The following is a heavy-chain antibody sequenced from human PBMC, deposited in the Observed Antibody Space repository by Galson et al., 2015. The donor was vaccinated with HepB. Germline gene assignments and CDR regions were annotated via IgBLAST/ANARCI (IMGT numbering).Heavy chain of an antibody. CDR3: AKDLLDGDSVGFDP. CDR1: GFTFSSYG. CDR2: ISYDGSNK. V-gene: IGHV3-30*18. Sequence: SLRLSCAASGFTFSSYGMHWVRQAPGKGLEWVAVISYDGSNKYYADSVKGRFTISRDNSKNTLYLQMNSLRAEDTAVYYCAKDLLDGDSVGFDPWGQGTLVTVSS. J-gene: IGHJ5*02. D-gene: IGHD4-17*01.